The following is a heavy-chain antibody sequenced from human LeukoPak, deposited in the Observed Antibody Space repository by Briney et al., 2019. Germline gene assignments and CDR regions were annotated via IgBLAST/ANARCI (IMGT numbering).Heavy chain of an antibody. Sequence: GGSLKISCKGSGYSFSSYWIGWVRQMPGKGLEWMGFIYPDDSDTRYRPSFQGQVTMSADKSTSTAYLQWRSLKASDTAMYYCARGAGTLIDYWGQGTLVTVSS. J-gene: IGHJ4*02. D-gene: IGHD3-10*01. V-gene: IGHV5-51*01. CDR2: IYPDDSDT. CDR3: ARGAGTLIDY. CDR1: GYSFSSYW.